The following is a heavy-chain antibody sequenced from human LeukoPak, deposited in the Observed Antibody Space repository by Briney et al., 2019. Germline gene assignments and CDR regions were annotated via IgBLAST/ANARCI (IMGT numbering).Heavy chain of an antibody. CDR3: ARGYNWASPTRNFYYMDV. Sequence: PSETLSLTCTVSGGSISSYYWSWIRQPAGQGLEWIGRIYSSVSTNYNPSPKRRVPMSVDTSQNQFSLKVSSVTAADTAVYYCARGYNWASPTRNFYYMDVWGKGTTVTVSS. CDR2: IYSSVST. V-gene: IGHV4-4*07. CDR1: GGSISSYY. D-gene: IGHD1-20*01. J-gene: IGHJ6*03.